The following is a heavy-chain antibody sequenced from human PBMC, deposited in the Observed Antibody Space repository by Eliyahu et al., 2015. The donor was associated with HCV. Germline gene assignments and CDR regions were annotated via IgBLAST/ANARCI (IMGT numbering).Heavy chain of an antibody. CDR3: MTGGGY. D-gene: IGHD3-16*01. Sequence: EVQLAESGGGVVQPGGSLRLSCVGSGFSIRTEWLNWVRXAXGKGLDWVAXXSPDGXQKWYVXSVKGRFTISRDTAKNSAYLQMNSLRGDDTAVYYCMTGGGYWGQGTLVTVSS. CDR2: XSPDGXQK. J-gene: IGHJ4*02. V-gene: IGHV3-7*01. CDR1: GFSIRTEW.